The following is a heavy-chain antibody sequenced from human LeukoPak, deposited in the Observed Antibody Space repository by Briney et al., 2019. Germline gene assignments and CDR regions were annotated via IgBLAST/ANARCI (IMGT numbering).Heavy chain of an antibody. CDR2: INPNSGGT. CDR1: GYTFTGYY. V-gene: IGHV1-2*06. CDR3: ARDVGYCSGGSCSDRWYYYYYMDV. Sequence: ASVTVSYKASGYTFTGYYMHWVRQAPGPGLEWMGRINPNSGGTNYAQKFQGRVTMTRDTSISTAYMELSRLRSDDTAVYYCARDVGYCSGGSCSDRWYYYYYMDVWGKGTTVTVSS. D-gene: IGHD2-15*01. J-gene: IGHJ6*03.